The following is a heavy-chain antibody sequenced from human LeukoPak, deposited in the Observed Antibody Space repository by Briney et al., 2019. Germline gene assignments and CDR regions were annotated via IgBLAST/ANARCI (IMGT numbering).Heavy chain of an antibody. D-gene: IGHD3-3*01. J-gene: IGHJ4*02. CDR1: GFTFSSYS. Sequence: PGESLRLSCAASGFTFSSYSMNWVRQAPGKGLEWVSSISSSGSYKYYADSMKGRFTISRDNAKNSLYLQMNSLRAEDTAVYYCAGRWSGYTLFDFWGQGTLVTVSS. CDR2: ISSSGSYK. CDR3: AGRWSGYTLFDF. V-gene: IGHV3-21*01.